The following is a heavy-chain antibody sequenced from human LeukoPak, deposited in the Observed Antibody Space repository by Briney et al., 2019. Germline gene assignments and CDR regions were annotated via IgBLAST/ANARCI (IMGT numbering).Heavy chain of an antibody. CDR2: ISGSVATT. Sequence: GGSLRLSCAASGFTCTTSTMSWVRQAPGKGLEWVSGISGSVATTYYADSVEGRFTISRDTSKDTLCLQMNSLRVEDTAIYYCAKRNCDSGTCFFDSWGQGTLVTVSS. J-gene: IGHJ5*01. CDR3: AKRNCDSGTCFFDS. CDR1: GFTCTTST. V-gene: IGHV3-23*01. D-gene: IGHD1-26*01.